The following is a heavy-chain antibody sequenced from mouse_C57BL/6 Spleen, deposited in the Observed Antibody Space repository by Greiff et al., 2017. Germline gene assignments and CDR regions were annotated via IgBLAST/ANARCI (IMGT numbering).Heavy chain of an antibody. Sequence: QVQLQQSGAELMKPGASVKLSCKATGYTFTGYWIEWVQKRPGHGLEWIGEILPGRGSTNYHAKFKGKATCAADKSSISAYMQLSSRTTEDSAIYYWARERKDYWGQGTTLTGAS. CDR1: GYTFTGYW. J-gene: IGHJ2*01. V-gene: IGHV1-9*01. CDR2: ILPGRGST. CDR3: ARERKDY.